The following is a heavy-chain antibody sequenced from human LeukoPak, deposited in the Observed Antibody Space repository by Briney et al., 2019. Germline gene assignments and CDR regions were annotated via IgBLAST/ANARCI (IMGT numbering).Heavy chain of an antibody. D-gene: IGHD2-15*01. V-gene: IGHV1-24*01. Sequence: ASVKVSCKVSGYTLTELSMHWVRQAPGKGHERMGGFDPEDGETIYAQKFQGRVTMTEDTSTDTAYMELSSLRSEDTAVYYCAAGPGWVYCSGGSCYSNWFDPWGQGTLVTVSS. J-gene: IGHJ5*02. CDR3: AAGPGWVYCSGGSCYSNWFDP. CDR2: FDPEDGET. CDR1: GYTLTELS.